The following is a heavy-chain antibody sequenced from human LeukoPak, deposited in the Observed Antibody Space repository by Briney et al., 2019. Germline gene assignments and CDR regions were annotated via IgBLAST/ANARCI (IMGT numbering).Heavy chain of an antibody. CDR3: ARTGDYGSGRYFRPFDY. D-gene: IGHD3-10*01. J-gene: IGHJ4*02. CDR2: ISYDGSNK. V-gene: IGHV3-30*03. Sequence: PGGSLRLSCAASGFTFSSYGMHWVRQAPGRGLEWVAVISYDGSNKYYADSVKGRFTISRDNSKNTLYLQMNSLRAEDTAVYYCARTGDYGSGRYFRPFDYWGQGTLVTVSS. CDR1: GFTFSSYG.